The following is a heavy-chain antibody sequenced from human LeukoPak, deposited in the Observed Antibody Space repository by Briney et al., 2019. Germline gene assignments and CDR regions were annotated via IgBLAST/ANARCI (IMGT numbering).Heavy chain of an antibody. D-gene: IGHD1-26*01. J-gene: IGHJ6*03. Sequence: PGGSLRLSCAVSGLTFSGSWITWIRQAPGKGLEWVSSISSSSSYIYYADSVKGRFTISRDNAKNSLYLQMNSLRAEDTAVYYCARDPYSGSYGNYYYYFMDVWGKGTTVTISS. V-gene: IGHV3-21*01. CDR1: GLTFSGSW. CDR2: ISSSSSYI. CDR3: ARDPYSGSYGNYYYYFMDV.